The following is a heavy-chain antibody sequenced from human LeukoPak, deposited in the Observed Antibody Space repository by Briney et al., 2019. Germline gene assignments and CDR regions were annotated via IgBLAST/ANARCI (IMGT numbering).Heavy chain of an antibody. D-gene: IGHD4-11*01. J-gene: IGHJ4*02. CDR2: ISSSGSTI. Sequence: GGSLRLSCAASGFTFSSYEMHWVRQAPGKGLEWVSYISSSGSTIYYADSVKGRFTISRDNSKNTLYLQMGSLRAEDMAVYYCARGSTYDYWGQGTLVTVSS. V-gene: IGHV3-48*03. CDR3: ARGSTYDY. CDR1: GFTFSSYE.